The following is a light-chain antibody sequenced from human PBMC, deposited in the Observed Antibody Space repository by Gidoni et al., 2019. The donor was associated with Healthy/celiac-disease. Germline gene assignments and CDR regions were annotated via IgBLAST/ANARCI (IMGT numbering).Light chain of an antibody. Sequence: DIQMTQSPSSLSASVGDRVTITCRESQSISSYLNWYQQKPGKAPKLLIYAASSLQSGVPSRFSGSGSGTDFTLTISSLQPEDYATYYCQQSYSTAPTFXXXTKVEI. CDR3: QQSYSTAPT. CDR1: QSISSY. CDR2: AAS. J-gene: IGKJ1*01. V-gene: IGKV1-39*01.